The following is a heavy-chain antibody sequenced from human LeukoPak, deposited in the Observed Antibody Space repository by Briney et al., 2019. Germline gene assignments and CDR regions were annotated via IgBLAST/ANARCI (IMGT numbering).Heavy chain of an antibody. V-gene: IGHV3-23*01. J-gene: IGHJ5*02. D-gene: IGHD3-9*01. CDR2: ISGSGGST. CDR1: GFTFSSYA. CDR3: AKVNLNYDTLTGYYWNWFDP. Sequence: GASLRLSCAASGFTFSSYAMSWVRQAPGKGLEWVSAISGSGGSTYYADSVKGRFTISRDNSKNTLYLQMNSLRAEDTAVYYCAKVNLNYDTLTGYYWNWFDPWGQGTLVTVSS.